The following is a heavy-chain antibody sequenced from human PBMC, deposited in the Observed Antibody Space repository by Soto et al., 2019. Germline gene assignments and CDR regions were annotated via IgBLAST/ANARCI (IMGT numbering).Heavy chain of an antibody. CDR3: ARSDILTGYSGGPNYYYGMDV. J-gene: IGHJ6*02. Sequence: GASVKVSCKASGYTFTSYAMHWVRQAPGQRLEWMGWINAGNGNTKYSQKFQGRVTITRDTTASTAYMELSSLRSEDTAVYYCARSDILTGYSGGPNYYYGMDVWGQGTTVTVSS. CDR1: GYTFTSYA. CDR2: INAGNGNT. D-gene: IGHD3-9*01. V-gene: IGHV1-3*01.